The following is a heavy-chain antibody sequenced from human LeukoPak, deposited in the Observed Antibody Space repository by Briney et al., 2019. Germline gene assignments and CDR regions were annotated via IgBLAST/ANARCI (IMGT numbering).Heavy chain of an antibody. D-gene: IGHD3-22*01. J-gene: IGHJ3*02. CDR3: ARDFFSYDGTENNYEDTFDI. Sequence: PSETLSLTCAVSGGSISSGGYSWSWIRQPPGKGLEWIGYIYHSGNTYYNPSLKSRVTISVDGSKNQFSLKLTSVTAADTAVYYCARDFFSYDGTENNYEDTFDIWGQGTMVTVSS. CDR2: IYHSGNT. V-gene: IGHV4-30-2*01. CDR1: GGSISSGGYS.